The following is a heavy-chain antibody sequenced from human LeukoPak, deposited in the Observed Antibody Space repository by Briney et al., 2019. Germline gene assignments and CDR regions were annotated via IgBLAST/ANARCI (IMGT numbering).Heavy chain of an antibody. CDR1: GFTFNSYW. J-gene: IGHJ3*02. Sequence: PGGSLRLSCAASGFTFNSYWMSWVRQVPGKGLEWVANIKQDGSEKYYVDSVKGRFTISRDNAKNSLYLQMNSLRAEDTAVYYCATGGCSGGSCYTGAYYAFDIWGQGTMVTVSS. CDR3: ATGGCSGGSCYTGAYYAFDI. D-gene: IGHD2-15*01. V-gene: IGHV3-7*01. CDR2: IKQDGSEK.